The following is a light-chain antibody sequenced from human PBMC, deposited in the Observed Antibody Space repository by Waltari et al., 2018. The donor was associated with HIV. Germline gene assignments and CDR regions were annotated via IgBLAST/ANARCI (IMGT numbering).Light chain of an antibody. CDR1: NLRTYY. Sequence: SSEVTQAPAVSVALGQTVKITCQGENLRTYYASWYQQKPGQAPVLVSYGKNKRPAEIPDRFSSSASRNTASLTITGAQAEDEADYYCKTRDRSGNLYVFGTGTTVTVL. CDR3: KTRDRSGNLYV. J-gene: IGLJ1*01. CDR2: GKN. V-gene: IGLV3-19*01.